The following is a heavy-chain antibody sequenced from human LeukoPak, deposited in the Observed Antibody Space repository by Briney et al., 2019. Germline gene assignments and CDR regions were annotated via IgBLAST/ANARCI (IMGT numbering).Heavy chain of an antibody. CDR1: GDTFSSYA. V-gene: IGHV1-69*04. CDR2: IIPILGIA. Sequence: SSVKVSCKASGDTFSSYAISWVRQAPGQGLEWMGRIIPILGIANYAQKFQGRVTITADKSTSTAYMELSSLRSEDTAVYYCARVSDLGYCSGGSCYGLDYWGQGTLVTVSS. J-gene: IGHJ4*02. D-gene: IGHD2-15*01. CDR3: ARVSDLGYCSGGSCYGLDY.